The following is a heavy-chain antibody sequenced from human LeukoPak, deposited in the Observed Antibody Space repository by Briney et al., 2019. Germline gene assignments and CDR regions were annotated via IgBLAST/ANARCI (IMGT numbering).Heavy chain of an antibody. CDR3: AVGRADYGDDQTVGWFDP. V-gene: IGHV4-59*01. CDR1: GGSISSDY. CDR2: IYYSGSP. J-gene: IGHJ5*02. D-gene: IGHD4-17*01. Sequence: SETLSLTCTVSGGSISSDYWSWIRKPPGKGLDWIEYIYYSGSPNYNPSLKSRVTISVDTPKNQFSLKLSSVTAADTAVYYCAVGRADYGDDQTVGWFDPWGQGTLVTVSS.